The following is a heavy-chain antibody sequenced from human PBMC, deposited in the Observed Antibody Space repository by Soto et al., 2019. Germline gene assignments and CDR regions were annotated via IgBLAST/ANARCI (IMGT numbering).Heavy chain of an antibody. CDR1: GYTFTSYA. Sequence: ASVKVSCKASGYTFTSYAMHWVRQAPGQRLEWMGWINAGNGNTKYSQKFQGRVTITRDTSASTAYMELSSLRSEDTAVYYCARDRGDRTHMDVWGQGTTVTVSS. J-gene: IGHJ6*02. CDR3: ARDRGDRTHMDV. V-gene: IGHV1-3*01. D-gene: IGHD3-10*01. CDR2: INAGNGNT.